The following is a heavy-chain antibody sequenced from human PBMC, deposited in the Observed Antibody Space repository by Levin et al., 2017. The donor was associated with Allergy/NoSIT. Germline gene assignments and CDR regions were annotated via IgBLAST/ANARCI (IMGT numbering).Heavy chain of an antibody. CDR2: IYHSGNT. J-gene: IGHJ3*02. CDR3: ARVIVVVITHGDAFDS. D-gene: IGHD3-22*01. V-gene: IGHV4-38-2*01. CDR1: GYSISSAYY. Sequence: SQTLSLTCAVSGYSISSAYYWGWIRQPPGKGLEWIGSIYHSGNTYYNPSLKSRVTISVDTSKNQFSLELSSVAAADTAVYYCARVIVVVITHGDAFDSWGQGTMVTVSS.